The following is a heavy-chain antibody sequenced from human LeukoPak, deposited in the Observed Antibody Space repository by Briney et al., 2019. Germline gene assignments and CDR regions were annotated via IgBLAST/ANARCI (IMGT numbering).Heavy chain of an antibody. V-gene: IGHV3-15*01. Sequence: PGGSLRLSCAGSGFTFVDAWMNWVRQAPGKGLECVGRIKSKSDGGTTDYAAPVKGRFTISRDDSKKTLFLQMNSLKTEDTGMYYCTTDPFLPTDYWGQGTLVTVSS. CDR1: GFTFVDAW. CDR3: TTDPFLPTDY. CDR2: IKSKSDGGTT. J-gene: IGHJ4*02.